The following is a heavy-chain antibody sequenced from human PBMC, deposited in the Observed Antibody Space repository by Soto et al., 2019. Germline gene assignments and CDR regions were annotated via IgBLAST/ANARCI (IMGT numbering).Heavy chain of an antibody. V-gene: IGHV3-7*01. J-gene: IGHJ6*03. CDR2: IKQDGSEK. D-gene: IGHD2-2*01. CDR1: GXTFSSYW. CDR3: ARDQRDIVVVSSHAYYYYYMDV. Sequence: GGSLRLSCAASGXTFSSYWMTWVRQAPGKGLEWVANIKQDGSEKYYVDSVKGRFTISRDNAKNSLYLQMNSLRAEDTAVYYCARDQRDIVVVSSHAYYYYYMDVWGKGTTVTVSS.